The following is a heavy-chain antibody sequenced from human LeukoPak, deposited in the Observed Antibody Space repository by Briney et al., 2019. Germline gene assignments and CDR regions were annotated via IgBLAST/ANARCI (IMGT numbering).Heavy chain of an antibody. CDR1: GYTFTSYG. D-gene: IGHD3-9*01. CDR2: ISAYNGNI. Sequence: GASVKVSCKASGYTFTSYGISWVRQAPGQGLEWMGWISAYNGNINYAQKLQGRVTMTTDTSTSTAYMELRSLRSDDTAVYYCARVNGNKLRYFDWLLYGSSWFDPWGQGTLVTVSS. V-gene: IGHV1-18*01. CDR3: ARVNGNKLRYFDWLLYGSSWFDP. J-gene: IGHJ5*02.